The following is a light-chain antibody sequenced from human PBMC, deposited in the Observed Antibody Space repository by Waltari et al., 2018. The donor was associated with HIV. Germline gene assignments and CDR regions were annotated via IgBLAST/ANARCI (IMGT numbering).Light chain of an antibody. CDR1: QSVGLN. V-gene: IGKV3-15*01. CDR2: GAS. J-gene: IGKJ4*01. CDR3: QQYDVWPLT. Sequence: DIVLTQSQATLSVSPGVRATLSCRASQSVGLNLAWYQQIPGQPPKLLVYGASTRTSDTSTRFSPRGSGTEFTLTITSIRPEDFATYFCQQYDVWPLTFGGGT.